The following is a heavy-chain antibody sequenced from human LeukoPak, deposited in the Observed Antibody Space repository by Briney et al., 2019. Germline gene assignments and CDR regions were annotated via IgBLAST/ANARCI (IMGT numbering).Heavy chain of an antibody. V-gene: IGHV3-30*02. CDR2: FRYDGSNQ. Sequence: GGSLRLSCAAPGFTFSSYGMDWVRQSPGKGLEWVAFFRYDGSNQYYADSVKGRFTISRDNSKNTLYLKMKSLRAEDTAVYYCAKRGTVHVVDTAMAGGLSFDYWGQGTLVTVSS. CDR1: GFTFSSYG. CDR3: AKRGTVHVVDTAMAGGLSFDY. J-gene: IGHJ4*02. D-gene: IGHD5-18*01.